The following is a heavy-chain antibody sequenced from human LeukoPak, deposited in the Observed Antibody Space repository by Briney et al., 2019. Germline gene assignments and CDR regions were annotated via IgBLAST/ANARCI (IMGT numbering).Heavy chain of an antibody. CDR1: GFTLRSYS. D-gene: IGHD6-13*01. CDR3: AKDTSIAAAGTFDY. Sequence: GGSLRLSCAASGFTLRSYSMNWVRQTPGKGLEWVSYINSESNLIFYADSVKGRFTISRDNAKNSLYLQMNSLRAEDTALYYCAKDTSIAAAGTFDYWGQGTLVTVSS. CDR2: INSESNLI. J-gene: IGHJ4*02. V-gene: IGHV3-21*05.